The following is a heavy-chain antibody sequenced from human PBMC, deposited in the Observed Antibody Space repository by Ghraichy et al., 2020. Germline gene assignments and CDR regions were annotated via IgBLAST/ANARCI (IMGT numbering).Heavy chain of an antibody. CDR2: IYSGGST. J-gene: IGHJ4*02. CDR1: GFTVSSNY. Sequence: GGSLRLSCAASGFTVSSNYMSWVRQAPGKGLEWVSVIYSGGSTYYADSVKGRFTISRDNSKNTLYLQMNSLRAEDTAVYYCARVSVLLGWVTDYWGQGTLVTVSS. D-gene: IGHD3-22*01. CDR3: ARVSVLLGWVTDY. V-gene: IGHV3-53*01.